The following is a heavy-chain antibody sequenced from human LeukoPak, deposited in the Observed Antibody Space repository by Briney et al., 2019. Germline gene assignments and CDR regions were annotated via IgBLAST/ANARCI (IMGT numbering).Heavy chain of an antibody. D-gene: IGHD3-3*01. CDR2: GIA. J-gene: IGHJ6*02. Sequence: SVKVSCKASGGTFSSYAITWVRQAPGQGIEWIGIANYAQKFQGRVTITADKSTSTAYMELSSLRSEDTAVYYCARCVQITIFGVVTSRGMDVWGQGTTVTVSS. CDR3: ARCVQITIFGVVTSRGMDV. V-gene: IGHV1-69*10. CDR1: GGTFSSYA.